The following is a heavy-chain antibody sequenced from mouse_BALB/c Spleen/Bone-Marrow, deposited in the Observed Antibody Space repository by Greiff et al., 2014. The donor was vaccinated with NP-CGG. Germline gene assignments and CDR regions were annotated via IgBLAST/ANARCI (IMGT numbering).Heavy chain of an antibody. Sequence: QVQLQQPGAELVRPGTAVNVSCKASGYAFTNYLIEWVKQRPGRGLEWIGVINPGSGGANYNEKFKGKATLTADKSSSTAYMQFSSLTSDDSAVYFCARFGRYYFDYWGQGTTLTVSS. J-gene: IGHJ2*01. V-gene: IGHV1-54*01. CDR1: GYAFTNYL. CDR2: INPGSGGA. CDR3: ARFGRYYFDY.